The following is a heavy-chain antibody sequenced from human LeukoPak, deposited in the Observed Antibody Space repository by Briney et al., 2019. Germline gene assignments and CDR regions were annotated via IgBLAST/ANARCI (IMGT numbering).Heavy chain of an antibody. J-gene: IGHJ3*02. CDR1: GFTFSSYE. D-gene: IGHD5-18*01. CDR3: ASLGYSYGDDAFDI. Sequence: GGSLRLSCAASGFTFSSYEMNWVRQAPGKGLEWVSSISSSSSYIYYADSVKGRFTISRDNAKNSLYLQMNSLRAEDTAVYYCASLGYSYGDDAFDIWGQGTMVTVSS. V-gene: IGHV3-21*01. CDR2: ISSSSSYI.